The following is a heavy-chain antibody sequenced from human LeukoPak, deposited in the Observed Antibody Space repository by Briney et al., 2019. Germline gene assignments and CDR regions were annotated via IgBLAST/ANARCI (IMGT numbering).Heavy chain of an antibody. D-gene: IGHD5-24*01. CDR2: INPNSGGT. V-gene: IGHV1-2*02. J-gene: IGHJ3*02. CDR1: GYTLTGYY. Sequence: GASVKVSCKASGYTLTGYYMHWVRQAPGQGLEWMGWINPNSGGTNYAQKFQGRVTMTRDMSTSTVYMELSSLRSEDMAVYYCARGTVEIAQGDAFDIWGQGTMVTVSS. CDR3: ARGTVEIAQGDAFDI.